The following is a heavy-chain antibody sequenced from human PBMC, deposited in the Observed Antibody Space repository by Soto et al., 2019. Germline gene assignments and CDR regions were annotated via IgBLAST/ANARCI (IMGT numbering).Heavy chain of an antibody. CDR3: ARVHCISTSCRWGLYFDY. J-gene: IGHJ4*02. Sequence: PSETLSLTCDVSGDTISTGGYTWAWIRQPPGKALEWIGHTYHSGNPYYNPSLKSRVTISVDKSKNQFSLKLSSVTAADTAVYYCARVHCISTSCRWGLYFDYWGQGTLVTVSS. V-gene: IGHV4-30-2*01. CDR2: TYHSGNP. CDR1: GDTISTGGYT. D-gene: IGHD2-2*01.